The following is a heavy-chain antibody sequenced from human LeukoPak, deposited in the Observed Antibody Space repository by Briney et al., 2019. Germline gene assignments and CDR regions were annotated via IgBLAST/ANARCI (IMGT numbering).Heavy chain of an antibody. D-gene: IGHD3-10*01. CDR2: ISGSGGST. J-gene: IGHJ4*02. V-gene: IGHV3-23*01. CDR3: AKSYASGSFYDY. Sequence: PGGSLRLSCAASGFTFSSYGLSWVRQAPGKGLEGVSAISGSGGSTYYADSVKGRFTISRDNSKNTVSLQMNNLRADDTAVYYCAKSYASGSFYDYWGQGTLVTVSS. CDR1: GFTFSSYG.